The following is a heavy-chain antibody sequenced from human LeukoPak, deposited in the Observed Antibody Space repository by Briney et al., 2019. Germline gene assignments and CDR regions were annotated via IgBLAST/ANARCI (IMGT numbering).Heavy chain of an antibody. CDR1: GGSISRYY. J-gene: IGHJ4*02. Sequence: SETLSLTCTVSGGSISRYYWSWIRQPPGKGLEWIGYIYYSGSTNYNPSLKSRVTISVDTSKNQFSLKLSSVTAADTAVYYCARVPRQQLVYFDYWGQGTLVTVSS. CDR2: IYYSGST. V-gene: IGHV4-59*01. D-gene: IGHD6-13*01. CDR3: ARVPRQQLVYFDY.